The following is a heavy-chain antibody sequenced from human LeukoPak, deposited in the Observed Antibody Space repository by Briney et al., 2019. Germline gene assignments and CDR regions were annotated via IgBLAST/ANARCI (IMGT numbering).Heavy chain of an antibody. CDR3: VRKGWVSGAIDY. V-gene: IGHV3-64D*06. CDR2: LSADGNSK. CDR1: GFTLSNYA. J-gene: IGHJ4*02. Sequence: PGGSLRLSCSASGFTLSNYAMHWVRQSPGKGLEYVSALSADGNSKFYAESVKGRFTTSRDSSNNTLHLQTSSLRPEDTAVYYCVRKGWVSGAIDYWGQGTLVTVSS. D-gene: IGHD6-13*01.